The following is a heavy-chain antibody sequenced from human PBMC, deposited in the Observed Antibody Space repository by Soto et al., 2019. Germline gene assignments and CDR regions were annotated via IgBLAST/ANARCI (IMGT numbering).Heavy chain of an antibody. CDR2: IKQDGSEK. CDR1: GFTFSSYW. J-gene: IGHJ6*02. Sequence: GGSLRLSCAASGFTFSSYWMSWVRQAPGKGLEWVANIKQDGSEKYYVDSLKGRFTISRDNAKNSLYLQMNSLRAEDTAVYYCARDRGYDAHDYYYNAMDVWGQGTMVTVSS. CDR3: ARDRGYDAHDYYYNAMDV. D-gene: IGHD2-15*01. V-gene: IGHV3-7*01.